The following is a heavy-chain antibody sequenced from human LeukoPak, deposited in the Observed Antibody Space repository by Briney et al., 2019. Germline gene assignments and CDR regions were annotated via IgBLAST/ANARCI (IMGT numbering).Heavy chain of an antibody. CDR3: ARVPIVVITSTRAFDI. CDR1: GGSISGGSYY. CDR2: IYTSGST. Sequence: SETLSLTCTVSGGSISGGSYYWSWIRQPAGKGLEWIGRIYTSGSTNYNPSLKSRVTISVDTSKNQFSLKLSSVTAADTAVYYCARVPIVVITSTRAFDIWGQGTMVTVSS. J-gene: IGHJ3*02. V-gene: IGHV4-61*02. D-gene: IGHD3-22*01.